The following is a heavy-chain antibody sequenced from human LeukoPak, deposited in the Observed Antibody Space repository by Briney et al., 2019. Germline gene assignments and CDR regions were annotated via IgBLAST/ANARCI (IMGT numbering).Heavy chain of an antibody. CDR1: GGSISSGDYY. CDR3: ARDSGRFDP. CDR2: IYYSGNT. J-gene: IGHJ5*02. Sequence: SQTLSLTCTVSGGSISSGDYYWSWIRQPPGKGLEWIGYIYYSGNTNYNPSLKSRVTISIDTSKNQFSLKLSSVTAADTAVYHCARDSGRFDPWGQGTLVTVSS. V-gene: IGHV4-30-4*01. D-gene: IGHD3-10*01.